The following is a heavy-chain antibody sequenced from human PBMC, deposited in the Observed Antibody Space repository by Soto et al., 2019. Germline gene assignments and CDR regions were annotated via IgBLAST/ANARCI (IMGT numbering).Heavy chain of an antibody. J-gene: IGHJ6*02. Sequence: LRLSCAASGFAFSTYAMTWVRQAPGKGLEWVSVISGIGGSSYYAASVKGRFTTSRDNSKNTLFLQMNGLRAEDTAVYYCAKVTKRAAAGRYEYYKYGMDVWGQGTTVTVSS. V-gene: IGHV3-23*01. D-gene: IGHD6-13*01. CDR3: AKVTKRAAAGRYEYYKYGMDV. CDR2: ISGIGGSS. CDR1: GFAFSTYA.